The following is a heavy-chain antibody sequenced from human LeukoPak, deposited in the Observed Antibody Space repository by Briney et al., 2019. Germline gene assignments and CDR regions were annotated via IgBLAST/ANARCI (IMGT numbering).Heavy chain of an antibody. Sequence: GGSLRLSCAASGFTFSSYGMHWVRQAPGKGLEWVAFIRYDGSNKYYADSVKGRFTISRDNSKNTLYLQMNSLKSEDTAVYYCARVGYDYVWGLSDSFDIWGQGTMVTVSS. CDR3: ARVGYDYVWGLSDSFDI. V-gene: IGHV3-30*02. J-gene: IGHJ3*02. CDR1: GFTFSSYG. CDR2: IRYDGSNK. D-gene: IGHD3-16*01.